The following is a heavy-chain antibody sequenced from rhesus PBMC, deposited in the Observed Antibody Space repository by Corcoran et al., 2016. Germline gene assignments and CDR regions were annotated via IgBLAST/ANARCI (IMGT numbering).Heavy chain of an antibody. Sequence: QVQLQESGPGLVKPSETLSPTCAVPGGSIGGGNGWSWFPRPPGKGLGWIGYISGSSGSTYYNPSLKSRVTISTDTSKNQFSLKLSSVTAADTAVYYCARYRPGFDYWGQGVLVTVSS. V-gene: IGHV4-65*01. CDR2: ISGSSGST. J-gene: IGHJ4*01. D-gene: IGHD1-1-1*01. CDR3: ARYRPGFDY. CDR1: GGSIGGGNG.